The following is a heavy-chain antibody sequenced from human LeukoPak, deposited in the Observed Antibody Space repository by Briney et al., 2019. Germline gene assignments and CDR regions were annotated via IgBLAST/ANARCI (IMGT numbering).Heavy chain of an antibody. CDR1: GGSISSYY. V-gene: IGHV4-59*05. J-gene: IGHJ3*02. Sequence: PSETLSLTCTVSGGSISSYYWSWIRQPPGKGLEWIGSIYYSGSTYYNPSLKSRVTISVDTSKNQFSLKLSSVTAADTAVYYCARSYYDSSGFGAFDIWGQGTMVTVSS. CDR3: ARSYYDSSGFGAFDI. D-gene: IGHD3-22*01. CDR2: IYYSGST.